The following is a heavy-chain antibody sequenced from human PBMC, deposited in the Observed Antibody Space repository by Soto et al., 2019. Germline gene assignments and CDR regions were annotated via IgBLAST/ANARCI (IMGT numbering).Heavy chain of an antibody. CDR3: ARTCSGGSCLPVNDAFDI. Sequence: GGSLRLSCAASGFTFSSYSMNWVRQAPGKGLEWVSYISSSSSTNYYADSMKGGSTISRENAKNSLYLQMNSLSAEETAVYYWARTCSGGSCLPVNDAFDIWGQGTMVTVSS. CDR1: GFTFSSYS. D-gene: IGHD2-15*01. V-gene: IGHV3-48*01. J-gene: IGHJ3*02. CDR2: ISSSSSTN.